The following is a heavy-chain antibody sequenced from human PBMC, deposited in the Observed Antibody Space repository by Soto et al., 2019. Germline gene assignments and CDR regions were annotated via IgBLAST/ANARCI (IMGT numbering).Heavy chain of an antibody. CDR2: INQGGTAN. D-gene: IGHD4-4*01. V-gene: IGHV3-7*03. J-gene: IGHJ6*02. CDR3: ARAPGDYSNYGGPFRDIYVMDV. CDR1: EFIFTSFC. Sequence: PGGSLRLSCAASEFIFTSFCMAWVRQAPGKGLEWVANINQGGTANYYVDSVKGRFAISRDNAGNSLYLQMNNLRAEDTAVYYCARAPGDYSNYGGPFRDIYVMDVWGQGTTVTVSS.